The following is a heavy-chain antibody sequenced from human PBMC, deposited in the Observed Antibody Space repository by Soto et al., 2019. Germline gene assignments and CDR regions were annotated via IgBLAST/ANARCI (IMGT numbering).Heavy chain of an antibody. CDR2: INSDGSST. CDR1: GFTFSSYW. D-gene: IGHD5-18*01. Sequence: EVQLVESGGGSVQPGGSLRLSCAASGFTFSSYWMHWVRQAPGKGLVWVSRINSDGSSTSYADSVKGRFTISRDNAKNTLYLQMNSLRAEDTAVYYCARGGGYSYGHFDYWGQGTLVTVSS. CDR3: ARGGGYSYGHFDY. V-gene: IGHV3-74*01. J-gene: IGHJ4*02.